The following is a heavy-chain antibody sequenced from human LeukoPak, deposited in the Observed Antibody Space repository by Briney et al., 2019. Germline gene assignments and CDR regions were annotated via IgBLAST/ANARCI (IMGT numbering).Heavy chain of an antibody. Sequence: GGSLRLSCAASGFTVSSNYMNWVRQAPGKGLEWVSSISSSSSYIYYADSVKGRFTISRDNAKNSLYLQMNSLRAEDTAVYYCAWFWSGYLRFDPWGQGTLVAVCS. D-gene: IGHD3-3*01. J-gene: IGHJ5*02. CDR2: ISSSSSYI. CDR3: AWFWSGYLRFDP. V-gene: IGHV3-21*01. CDR1: GFTVSSNY.